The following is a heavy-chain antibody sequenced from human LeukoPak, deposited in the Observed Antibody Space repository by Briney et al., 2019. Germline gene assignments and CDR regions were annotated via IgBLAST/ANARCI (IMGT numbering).Heavy chain of an antibody. J-gene: IGHJ4*02. CDR3: ARARYYYDSSGYYPHFDY. Sequence: GGSLRLSCAASGFTFSSYGMSWVRQAPGKGLEWVSAISGSGGSTYYADSVKGRFTISRDNSKNTLYLQMNSLRAEDTAVYYCARARYYYDSSGYYPHFDYWGQGTLVTVSS. V-gene: IGHV3-23*01. CDR1: GFTFSSYG. D-gene: IGHD3-22*01. CDR2: ISGSGGST.